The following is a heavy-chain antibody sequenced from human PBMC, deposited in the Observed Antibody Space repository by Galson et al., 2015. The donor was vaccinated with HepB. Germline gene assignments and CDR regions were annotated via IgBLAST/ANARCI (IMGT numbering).Heavy chain of an antibody. V-gene: IGHV6-1*01. CDR1: GDSVASKGVL. Sequence: CAISGDSVASKGVLWNWIRQSPSRGLEWLGRTYYRSQWYNEHAVSVKSRITINPDTSKNQFSLQLNSVTPEDTAVYYCARSRSVAGAIDSWGQGTLVTVSS. CDR2: TYYRSQWYN. J-gene: IGHJ4*02. CDR3: ARSRSVAGAIDS. D-gene: IGHD6-19*01.